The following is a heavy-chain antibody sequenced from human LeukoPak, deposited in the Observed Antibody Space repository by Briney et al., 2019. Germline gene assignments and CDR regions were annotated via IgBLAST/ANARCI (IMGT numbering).Heavy chain of an antibody. D-gene: IGHD3-22*01. CDR3: ARPSNGGYYSYFDY. V-gene: IGHV4-39*01. CDR1: DYSISSSSYY. CDR2: IYYSGST. J-gene: IGHJ4*02. Sequence: SETLSLTCAVSDYSISSSSYYWGWIRQPPGKGLEWIGSIYYSGSTYYNPSLTSRVTISVDTSKNQFSLKLSSVTAADTAVYYCARPSNGGYYSYFDYWGQGTLVTVSS.